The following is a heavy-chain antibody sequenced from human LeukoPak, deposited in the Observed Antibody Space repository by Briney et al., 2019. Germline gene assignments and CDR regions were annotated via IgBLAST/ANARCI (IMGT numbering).Heavy chain of an antibody. J-gene: IGHJ6*03. CDR1: GESISGFY. V-gene: IGHV4-59*01. CDR3: ARTTEGGYSYGYFYYYYMDV. D-gene: IGHD5-18*01. Sequence: SETLSLTCTVSGESISGFYWTWIRQPPGKGLEWIGYIYYSGSTNYNPSLKSRVTISVDTSKNQFSLKLSSVTAADTAVYYCARTTEGGYSYGYFYYYYMDVWGKGTTVTISS. CDR2: IYYSGST.